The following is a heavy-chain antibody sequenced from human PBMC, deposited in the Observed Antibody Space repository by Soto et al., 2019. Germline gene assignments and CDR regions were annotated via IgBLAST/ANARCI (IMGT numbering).Heavy chain of an antibody. CDR1: GFTLSSYS. CDR2: ISYDGNTQ. Sequence: QVQLVESGGGVVQPGTSLRLSCAASGFTLSSYSIHWVRQAPGKGMDWVAVISYDGNTQFYGDSVKGRFIVSRDNSRNTLYFQLNNPQSEDTAVYSCAKVSRPSRISTPDFDYWGQGTLVTVSS. CDR3: AKVSRPSRISTPDFDY. J-gene: IGHJ4*02. V-gene: IGHV3-30*14.